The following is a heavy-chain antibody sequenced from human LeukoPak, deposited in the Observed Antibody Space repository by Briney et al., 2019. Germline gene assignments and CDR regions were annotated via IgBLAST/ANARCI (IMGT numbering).Heavy chain of an antibody. CDR1: GFTFSDYY. CDR2: ISSSGSTI. Sequence: GGSLRLSCAASGFTFSDYYMSWIRQAPGKGLEWVSYISSSGSTIYYADSVKGRFTISRDNAKNSLYLQMNSLRAEDTAVYYCAREYYDFWSGYQDFDYWGQGTLVTVSS. J-gene: IGHJ4*02. D-gene: IGHD3-3*01. V-gene: IGHV3-11*04. CDR3: AREYYDFWSGYQDFDY.